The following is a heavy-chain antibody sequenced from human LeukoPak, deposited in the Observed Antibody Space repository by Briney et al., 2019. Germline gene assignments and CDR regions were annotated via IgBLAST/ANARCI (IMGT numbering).Heavy chain of an antibody. V-gene: IGHV3-23*01. CDR1: GFTFSNYN. J-gene: IGHJ3*02. Sequence: PGGSLRLSCAASGFTFSNYNMNWVRQAPGKGLEWVSGISGSGGITYYADSVRGRFTISRDNSKNTLFLQMNSLRPEDTAVYYCARDLVNIYTTGSTYDAFDIWGQGTMVTVSS. CDR3: ARDLVNIYTTGSTYDAFDI. D-gene: IGHD1-1*01. CDR2: ISGSGGIT.